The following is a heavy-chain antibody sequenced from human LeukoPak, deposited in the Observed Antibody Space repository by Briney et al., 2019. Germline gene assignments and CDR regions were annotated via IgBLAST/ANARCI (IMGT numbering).Heavy chain of an antibody. Sequence: PGGSLRLSCAASEFSVGSNYMTWVRQAPGKGLEWVSLIYSGGSTYYADSVKGRFTISRDNAKNSLFLQMNSLRAEDTAVYYCVRESRRYQLPGLNDYYYMDVWGKGTTVTVSS. V-gene: IGHV3-66*01. CDR2: IYSGGST. CDR3: VRESRRYQLPGLNDYYYMDV. D-gene: IGHD2-2*01. J-gene: IGHJ6*03. CDR1: EFSVGSNY.